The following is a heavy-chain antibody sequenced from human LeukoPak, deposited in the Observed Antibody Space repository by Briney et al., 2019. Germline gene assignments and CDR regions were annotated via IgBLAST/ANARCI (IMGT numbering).Heavy chain of an antibody. CDR3: ARTVGATYYYGMDV. CDR2: TYYRSKWYN. Sequence: SQTLSLTCAISGDSVSSKSTAWNWIRQSPSRGLEWLGRTYYRSKWYNDYAVSVKSRITINPDTSKNQFSLQLNSVTPEDTAVYYCARTVGATYYYGMDVWGQGTTVTVSS. D-gene: IGHD1-26*01. CDR1: GDSVSSKSTA. J-gene: IGHJ6*02. V-gene: IGHV6-1*01.